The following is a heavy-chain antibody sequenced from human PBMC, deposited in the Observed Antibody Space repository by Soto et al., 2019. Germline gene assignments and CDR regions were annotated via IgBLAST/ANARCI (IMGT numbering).Heavy chain of an antibody. Sequence: ASVKVSCKASGYTFTGYYMHWVRQAPGQGLEWMGWINPNSGGTNYAQKFQGRVTMTRDTSISPAYMELSRLRSDDTAVYYCASQGQLVRVIYYYGMDVWGQGTMVTVS. D-gene: IGHD6-6*01. CDR3: ASQGQLVRVIYYYGMDV. CDR2: INPNSGGT. V-gene: IGHV1-2*02. CDR1: GYTFTGYY. J-gene: IGHJ6*02.